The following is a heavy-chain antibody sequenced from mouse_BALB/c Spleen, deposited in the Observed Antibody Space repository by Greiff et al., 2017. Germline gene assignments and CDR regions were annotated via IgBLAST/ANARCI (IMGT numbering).Heavy chain of an antibody. J-gene: IGHJ3*01. D-gene: IGHD1-3*01. CDR2: INSNGGST. V-gene: IGHV5-6-3*01. Sequence: EVKLVESGGGLVQPGGSLKLSCAASGFTFSSYGMSWVRQTPDKRLELVATINSNGGSTYYPDSVKGRFTISRDNAKNTLYLQMSSLKSEDTAMYYCARGTRFAYGGQGTLVTVSA. CDR3: ARGTRFAY. CDR1: GFTFSSYG.